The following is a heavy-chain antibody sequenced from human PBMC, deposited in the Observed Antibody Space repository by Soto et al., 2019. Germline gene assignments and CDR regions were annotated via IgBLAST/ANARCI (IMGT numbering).Heavy chain of an antibody. CDR2: INIDGSSA. Sequence: GGSLRLSCAASGFTLSSYSMNWVRQAPGKGLVWVSRINIDGSSASYADSVRGRFTISRDNAKNTLYLQMNSLRAEDTAVYYCVKSPFDIWGQGTMVTVSS. CDR3: VKSPFDI. V-gene: IGHV3-74*01. J-gene: IGHJ3*02. CDR1: GFTLSSYS.